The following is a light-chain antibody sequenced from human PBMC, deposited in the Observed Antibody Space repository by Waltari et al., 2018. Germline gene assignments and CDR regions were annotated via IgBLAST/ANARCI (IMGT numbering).Light chain of an antibody. CDR3: QSGGHGTWV. Sequence: QLVLTQSPSASASLGASVRLTCTLDSGHSSNIIAWHQQQPEKGPRYLMKVNSDGSHSKGDDIPDRFAGSGSGAERYLTLSSFQSEDEADYYCQSGGHGTWVFGGGTKRTVL. CDR1: SGHSSNI. V-gene: IGLV4-69*01. CDR2: VNSDGSH. J-gene: IGLJ3*02.